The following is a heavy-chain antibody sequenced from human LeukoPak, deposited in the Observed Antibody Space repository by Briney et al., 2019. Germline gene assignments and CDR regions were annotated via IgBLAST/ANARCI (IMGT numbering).Heavy chain of an antibody. D-gene: IGHD6-19*01. Sequence: GGSLRLSCAASGFTFDDYAMHWVRQAPGKGLEWVSGISWNSGSIGYADSVKGRFTISRDNAKNSLYLQMNSLRAEDTALYYCAKGQGAVADYWGQGTLVTVSS. CDR3: AKGQGAVADY. V-gene: IGHV3-9*01. CDR2: ISWNSGSI. CDR1: GFTFDDYA. J-gene: IGHJ4*02.